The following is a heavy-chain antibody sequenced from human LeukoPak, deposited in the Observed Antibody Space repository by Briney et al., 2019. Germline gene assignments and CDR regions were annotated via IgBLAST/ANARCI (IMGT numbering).Heavy chain of an antibody. CDR3: KSMDTAMETVDY. V-gene: IGHV3-21*01. CDR2: ISSSSSYI. CDR1: GFTFSSYS. J-gene: IGHJ4*02. D-gene: IGHD5-18*01. Sequence: PGGSLRLSCAASGFTFSSYSMNWVRQAPGKGLEWVSSISSSSSYIYYADSVKGRFTISRDNAKNSLYLQMNSLSAEDTAVYYCKSMDTAMETVDYWGQGTLVTVSS.